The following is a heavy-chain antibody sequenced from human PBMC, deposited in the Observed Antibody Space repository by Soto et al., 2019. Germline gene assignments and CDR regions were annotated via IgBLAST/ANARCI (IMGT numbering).Heavy chain of an antibody. CDR3: SRDHRYKLNSGLGY. Sequence: TMYWVRQAPGKGLEWVASISSSLVYIYYGDSMKGRFTISRDNARNSLFLQMNSLRAEDTAVYYCSRDHRYKLNSGLGYWGQGTLVPVSS. J-gene: IGHJ4*02. CDR2: ISSSLVYI. V-gene: IGHV3-21*01. CDR1: T. D-gene: IGHD3-16*01.